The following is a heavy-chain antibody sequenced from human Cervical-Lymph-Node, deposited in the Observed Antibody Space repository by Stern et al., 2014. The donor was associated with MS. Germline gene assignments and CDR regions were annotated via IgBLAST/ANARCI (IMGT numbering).Heavy chain of an antibody. V-gene: IGHV1-2*04. CDR2: INPNTGVT. CDR1: GYTFTGFF. J-gene: IGHJ4*02. Sequence: VQLVQSRAEVKKPGASVKVSCTASGYTFTGFFLHWVRQAPGQGLEWVGWINPNTGVTKSAQKFQGWVTLTRDTSINTVYMELNRLKSDDTAVFYCARGYPFFDNWGQGTLVTVSS. CDR3: ARGYPFFDN. D-gene: IGHD2-15*01.